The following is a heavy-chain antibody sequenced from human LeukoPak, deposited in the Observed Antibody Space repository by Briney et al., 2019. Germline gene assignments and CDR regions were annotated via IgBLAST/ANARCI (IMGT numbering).Heavy chain of an antibody. CDR3: ARGYCGGDCYPNDAFDI. Sequence: KPGGSLRLSCAASGFAFSIYSMNWVRQAPGKGLEWVSSISTRSSYMYYGDSVKGRFTISRDNAENSLYLQMNSLRAEDTAVYYCARGYCGGDCYPNDAFDIWGQGTMVTVSS. CDR2: ISTRSSYM. CDR1: GFAFSIYS. D-gene: IGHD2-21*02. V-gene: IGHV3-21*01. J-gene: IGHJ3*02.